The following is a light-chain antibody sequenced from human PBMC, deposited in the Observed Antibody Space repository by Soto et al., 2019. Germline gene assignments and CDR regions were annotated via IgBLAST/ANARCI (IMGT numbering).Light chain of an antibody. Sequence: EIVMTQSPATLSVSPGERATLSCRASQSLSSNLAWYQQKPGQAPRLLIYGASTRATGIPARFSGSGSGTEFTLTISSLQSEDFAVYFCQQYNDWPPIFGPGTKVDI. CDR1: QSLSSN. V-gene: IGKV3-15*01. J-gene: IGKJ3*01. CDR3: QQYNDWPPI. CDR2: GAS.